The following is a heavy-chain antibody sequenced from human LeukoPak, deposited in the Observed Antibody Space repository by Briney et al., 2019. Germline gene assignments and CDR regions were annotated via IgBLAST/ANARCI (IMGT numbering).Heavy chain of an antibody. CDR3: ARDPTRRFDL. Sequence: GGSLRLSCATSGFTFSSYWMTWVRQAPGKGLEWVASIVEDGSETYYLDSVKGRFTFSRDNAKNSLYLQMNSLRGEGTAVYYCARDPTRRFDLWGQGTLITVSS. V-gene: IGHV3-7*01. J-gene: IGHJ4*02. CDR2: IVEDGSET. CDR1: GFTFSSYW.